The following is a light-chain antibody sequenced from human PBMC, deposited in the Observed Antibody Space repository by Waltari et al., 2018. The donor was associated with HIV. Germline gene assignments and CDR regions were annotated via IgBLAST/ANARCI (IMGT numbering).Light chain of an antibody. Sequence: DIQMTQSPSPLAPSVGDRVTITCRASQSISTYLNWYQQKPGEAPKLLIYAASSLQSGVPSRFSGSGSGTDFTLTISNLQPEDFAIYYCQQSYRTLTFGGGTKMDIK. J-gene: IGKJ4*01. CDR2: AAS. CDR1: QSISTY. CDR3: QQSYRTLT. V-gene: IGKV1-39*01.